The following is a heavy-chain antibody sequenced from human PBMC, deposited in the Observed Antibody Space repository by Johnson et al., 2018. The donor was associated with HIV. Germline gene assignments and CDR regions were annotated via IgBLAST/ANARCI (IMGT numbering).Heavy chain of an antibody. V-gene: IGHV3-20*04. CDR3: ARDGRFGNLHAFDI. Sequence: VQLVESGGGVVQPGRSLRLSCAASGFTFSSYWMSWVRQAPGKGLEWVSRINWNAGSTGYVDSVKGRFTISRDNAKNSLFLQMNSLRAEDTALYYCARDGRFGNLHAFDIWGQGTMVTVSS. CDR2: INWNAGST. D-gene: IGHD3-10*01. J-gene: IGHJ3*02. CDR1: GFTFSSYW.